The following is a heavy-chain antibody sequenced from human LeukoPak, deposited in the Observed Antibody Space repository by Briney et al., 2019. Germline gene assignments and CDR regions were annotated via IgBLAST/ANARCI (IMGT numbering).Heavy chain of an antibody. V-gene: IGHV4-38-2*01. CDR2: NYDGGSA. CDR3: ARHAQATYYFDY. J-gene: IGHJ4*02. CDR1: GYSISSGYY. Sequence: MASETLSLTCAGSGYSISSGYYWGWIRQPPGKRLEWLGSNYDGGSASYNPSLKRRVTISVDTSNNQFSLNLSSVTAADTAVYFCARHAQATYYFDYWGQGTLVTVSS. D-gene: IGHD2-2*01.